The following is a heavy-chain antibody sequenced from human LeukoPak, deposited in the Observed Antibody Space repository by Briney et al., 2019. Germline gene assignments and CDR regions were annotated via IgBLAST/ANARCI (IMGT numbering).Heavy chain of an antibody. D-gene: IGHD3-22*01. Sequence: PGGSLRLSCSASGFTVSSNYMSWVRQAPGKGLEWVSGINWNGGSTGYADSVKGRFTISRDNAKNSLYLQMNSLRAEDTALYYCAKEVGYYYDSSGYQRYYYGMDVWGQGTTVTVSS. V-gene: IGHV3-20*04. J-gene: IGHJ6*02. CDR1: GFTVSSNY. CDR3: AKEVGYYYDSSGYQRYYYGMDV. CDR2: INWNGGST.